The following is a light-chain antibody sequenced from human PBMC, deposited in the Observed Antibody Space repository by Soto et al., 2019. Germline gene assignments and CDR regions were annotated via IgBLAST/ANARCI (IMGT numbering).Light chain of an antibody. V-gene: IGKV3-20*01. CDR3: QQYGNSPQT. J-gene: IGKJ1*01. CDR2: GAS. CDR1: QSVSGSY. Sequence: EIWLTQSPGTLSLSPGERATLSCRASQSVSGSYLAWFQQRPGQAPRLLIYGASSRATGIPDRFSGSGSGTEFTLTISRLEPEDFAVYCCQQYGNSPQTFGQGTKVEVK.